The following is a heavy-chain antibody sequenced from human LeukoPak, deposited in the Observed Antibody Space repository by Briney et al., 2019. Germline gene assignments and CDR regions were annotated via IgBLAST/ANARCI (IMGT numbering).Heavy chain of an antibody. J-gene: IGHJ6*02. CDR2: ISYDGSNK. CDR3: AKAPYYYYGMDV. CDR1: GFTFSSYG. V-gene: IGHV3-30*18. Sequence: PGGSLRLSCAASGFTFSSYGMHWVRQAPGKGLEWVAVISYDGSNKYYADSVKGRFTISRGNSKNTLYLQMNGLRAEDTAVYYCAKAPYYYYGMDVWGQGTTVTVSS.